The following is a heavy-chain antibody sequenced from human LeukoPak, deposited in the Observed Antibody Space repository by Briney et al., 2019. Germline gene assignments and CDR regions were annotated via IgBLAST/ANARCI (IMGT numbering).Heavy chain of an antibody. J-gene: IGHJ6*03. V-gene: IGHV1-8*01. CDR2: MNPNSGNT. CDR1: GYTFTSYD. CDR3: ARDISYGDYYYYYYMNV. D-gene: IGHD4-17*01. Sequence: ASVKVSCKASGYTFTSYDINWVRQATGQGLEWMRWMNPNSGNTGYAQKFQGRVTMTRNTSISTAYTELSSLRSEDTAVYYCARDISYGDYYYYYYMNVWGKGTTVTVSS.